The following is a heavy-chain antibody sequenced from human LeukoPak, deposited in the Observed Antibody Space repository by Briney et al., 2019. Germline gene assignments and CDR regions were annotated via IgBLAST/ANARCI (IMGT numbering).Heavy chain of an antibody. CDR2: ISGSGDST. Sequence: GGSLRLSCAASGFTFTSYSMNWVRQAPGKGLEWVSAISGSGDSTYYADSVKGRFAISRDNSKNTLYLQMSSLRAEDTAVYYCAKAPPSPPTLGPGDYWGQGTLVTVSS. J-gene: IGHJ4*02. CDR1: GFTFTSYS. D-gene: IGHD3-16*01. V-gene: IGHV3-23*01. CDR3: AKAPPSPPTLGPGDY.